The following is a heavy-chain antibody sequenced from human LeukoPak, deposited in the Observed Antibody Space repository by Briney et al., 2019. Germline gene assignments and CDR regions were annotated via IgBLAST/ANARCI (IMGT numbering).Heavy chain of an antibody. J-gene: IGHJ4*02. Sequence: SGTLSLTCGVSGGSITNTNYWTWVRQPPGKGLEWIGEVNLQGSTNYNPSLMGRVAIAVDTSENHITIQLTSVTAADTAVYYCAREGGPYRPLDYSGQGTLVTVSS. CDR2: VNLQGST. V-gene: IGHV4-4*02. CDR3: AREGGPYRPLDY. CDR1: GGSITNTNY.